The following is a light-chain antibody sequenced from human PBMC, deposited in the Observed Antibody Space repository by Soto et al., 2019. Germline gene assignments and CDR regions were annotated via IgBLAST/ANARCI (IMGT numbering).Light chain of an antibody. CDR3: HQHNISPFT. Sequence: EIVSTQSPGTLSLSPGERATLSCRASQSVSTTYFAWYQQKPGQAPRLLIYDTSSRATGIPDRFSGSGSETDFTLTISRLEPEDFAVYYCHQHNISPFTFGPGTRVDI. V-gene: IGKV3-20*01. J-gene: IGKJ3*01. CDR2: DTS. CDR1: QSVSTTY.